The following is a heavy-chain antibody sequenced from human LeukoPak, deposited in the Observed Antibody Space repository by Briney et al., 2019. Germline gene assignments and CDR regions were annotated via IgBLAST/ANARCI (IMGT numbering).Heavy chain of an antibody. Sequence: GGSLRVSCATSGFTYNTYATGWVRQAPGTGLEWVSAISGSGGNTYYADSVKGRFTISRDNSKNTLYLHVNGLRAEDTAVYYCAKIPHPSYYFDYWGQGAVVTVSS. CDR2: ISGSGGNT. J-gene: IGHJ4*02. CDR1: GFTYNTYA. CDR3: AKIPHPSYYFDY. V-gene: IGHV3-23*01.